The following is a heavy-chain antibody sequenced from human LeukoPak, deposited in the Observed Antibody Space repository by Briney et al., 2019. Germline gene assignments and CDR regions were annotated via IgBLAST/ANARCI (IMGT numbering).Heavy chain of an antibody. CDR3: AREGTERANDAFDI. J-gene: IGHJ3*02. V-gene: IGHV3-30*04. CDR2: TSYGVNDN. Sequence: GGSLRLSCAASGLMFHNYAMHWIRQAPGKGLEWVAITSYGVNDNYYADSVKGRFTISRDNSRNTFYLQMNSLTPEDTAMYYCAREGTERANDAFDIWGQGTMVIVSS. CDR1: GLMFHNYA.